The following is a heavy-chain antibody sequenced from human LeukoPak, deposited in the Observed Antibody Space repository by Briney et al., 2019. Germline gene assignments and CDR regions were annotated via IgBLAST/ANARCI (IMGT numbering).Heavy chain of an antibody. V-gene: IGHV4-39*01. D-gene: IGHD2-15*01. CDR1: GGSISSSSYY. CDR3: ASLPRYCSGGTCRDTFDI. Sequence: PSETLSLTCTVSGGSISSSSYYWGWIRQPPGKGLEWIGSIYYSGRTYYNPTLKSRVTISVDTSKCQFSLKLSSVTAADTAMYYCASLPRYCSGGTCRDTFDIWGQGTMVTVSS. CDR2: IYYSGRT. J-gene: IGHJ3*02.